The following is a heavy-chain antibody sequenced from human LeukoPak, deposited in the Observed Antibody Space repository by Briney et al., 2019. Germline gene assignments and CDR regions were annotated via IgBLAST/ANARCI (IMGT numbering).Heavy chain of an antibody. J-gene: IGHJ4*02. Sequence: PSETLSLTCTVSGGSISSYYWSWIRQPPGKGLEWIGEINHSGSTNYNPSLKSRVTISVDTSKNQFSLKLSSVTAADTAVYYCARGRNRGYSYGYSYYFDYWGQGTLVTVSS. D-gene: IGHD5-18*01. CDR3: ARGRNRGYSYGYSYYFDY. V-gene: IGHV4-34*01. CDR1: GGSISSYY. CDR2: INHSGST.